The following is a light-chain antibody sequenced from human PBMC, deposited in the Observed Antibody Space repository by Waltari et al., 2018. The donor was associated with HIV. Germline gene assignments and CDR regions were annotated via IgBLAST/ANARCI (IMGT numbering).Light chain of an antibody. CDR2: GNN. Sequence: QSVLTQPPSVSGAPGQTVTISCTGSSSNIGARAHFDVHWYQQLPGTAPKLLIYGNNNRPSGVPDRFSGSKSGASASLAITGLQAEVEADYYCQSYDTRLSGSVFGGGTKLTVL. CDR3: QSYDTRLSGSV. CDR1: SSNIGARAHFD. J-gene: IGLJ3*02. V-gene: IGLV1-40*01.